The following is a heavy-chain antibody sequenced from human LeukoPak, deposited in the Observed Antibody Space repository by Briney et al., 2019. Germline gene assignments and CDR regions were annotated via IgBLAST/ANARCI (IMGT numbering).Heavy chain of an antibody. J-gene: IGHJ3*02. CDR3: ARDTENAFDI. Sequence: GGSLRLSCAASGFIFSSYGMHWVRQAPGKGLEWVAVIWYDGSNKFYADSVKGRFTISRDNSNNTLYLQMNSLRAEDTAVYYCARDTENAFDIWGQGTLVTVSS. V-gene: IGHV3-33*01. D-gene: IGHD4-17*01. CDR2: IWYDGSNK. CDR1: GFIFSSYG.